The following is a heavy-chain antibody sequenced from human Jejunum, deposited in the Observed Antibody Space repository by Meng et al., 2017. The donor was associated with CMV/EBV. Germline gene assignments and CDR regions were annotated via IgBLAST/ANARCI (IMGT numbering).Heavy chain of an antibody. Sequence: QVQWVQAGAEVKKPGTSVKASCKASGYSFSGHFMDWVRQAPGQGLEWMGWINTNTGGTNYAQKFQGRVTMTRDTSSNTVYMELSSLTSDDSAVYYCSRTTGRGLDFDYWGQGTLVTVSS. CDR2: INTNTGGT. J-gene: IGHJ4*02. D-gene: IGHD1-14*01. CDR3: SRTTGRGLDFDY. CDR1: GYSFSGHF. V-gene: IGHV1-2*02.